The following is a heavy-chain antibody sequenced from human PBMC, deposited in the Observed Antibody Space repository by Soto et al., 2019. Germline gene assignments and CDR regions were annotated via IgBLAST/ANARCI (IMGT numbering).Heavy chain of an antibody. CDR3: ARTQKGDYVWGSYRPHYFDY. V-gene: IGHV1-3*01. CDR2: INAGNGNT. CDR1: GYTFTSYA. Sequence: ASVKVSCTASGYTFTSYAMHWVRQAPGQRLEWMGWINAGNGNTKYSQKFQGRVTITRDTSASTAYMELSSLRSEDTAVYYCARTQKGDYVWGSYRPHYFDYWGQGTLVTVSS. J-gene: IGHJ4*02. D-gene: IGHD3-16*02.